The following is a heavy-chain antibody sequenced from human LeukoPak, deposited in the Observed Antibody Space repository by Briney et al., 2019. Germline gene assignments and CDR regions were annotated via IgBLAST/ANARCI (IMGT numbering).Heavy chain of an antibody. V-gene: IGHV5-51*01. D-gene: IGHD1-26*01. CDR3: ARLADTTS. Sequence: GESLKISCMGSGYTFTDYWIAWVRQMPGQGLEWMGIIYPGDSDTRYSPSFQGQVTISADKSTTTAYLQWSSLKASDTAMYFCARLADTTSWGQGTLVTVSS. J-gene: IGHJ5*02. CDR1: GYTFTDYW. CDR2: IYPGDSDT.